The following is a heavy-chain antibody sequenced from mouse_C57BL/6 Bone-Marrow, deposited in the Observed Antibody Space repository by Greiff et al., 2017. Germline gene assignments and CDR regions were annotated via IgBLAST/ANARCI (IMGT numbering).Heavy chain of an antibody. J-gene: IGHJ4*01. Sequence: EVKLMASGGGLVQSGRSLRLSCATSGFTFSDFYMEWVRQAPGKGLEWIAASRNKANDYTTEYSAPVKGRFIVSRDTSQSILYLQMNALRAEDTAIYYCASDVNWDAMDYWGQGAAVTVSS. D-gene: IGHD4-1*01. CDR2: SRNKANDYTT. CDR1: GFTFSDFY. V-gene: IGHV7-1*01. CDR3: ASDVNWDAMDY.